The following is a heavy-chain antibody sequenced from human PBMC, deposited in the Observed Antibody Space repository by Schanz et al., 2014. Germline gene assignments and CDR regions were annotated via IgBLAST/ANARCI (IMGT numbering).Heavy chain of an antibody. CDR2: INPNSGAT. CDR3: VRELSGGTFDY. J-gene: IGHJ4*02. Sequence: QVQLVQSGAKVKKPGASVKVSCQASGYTFTGYYMHWVRQAPGQGLEWMGQINPNSGATIYAQNCQGRVTMTRDTSSTTAYMELNSLRSDDTAVYYCVRELSGGTFDYWGQGALVTVSS. V-gene: IGHV1-2*06. D-gene: IGHD1-1*01. CDR1: GYTFTGYY.